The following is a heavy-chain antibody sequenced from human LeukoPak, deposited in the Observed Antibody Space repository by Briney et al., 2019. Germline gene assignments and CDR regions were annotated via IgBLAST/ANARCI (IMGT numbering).Heavy chain of an antibody. CDR1: GGSISSYY. D-gene: IGHD5-24*01. Sequence: SETLSLTCTVSGGSISSYYWSWIRQPAGKGLEWIGRIYISGSTNYNPSLKSRVTMSVDTSKNQFSLKLSSVTAADTAVYYCARETRWLQFVDYWGQGTLVTVSS. CDR3: ARETRWLQFVDY. J-gene: IGHJ4*02. CDR2: IYISGST. V-gene: IGHV4-4*07.